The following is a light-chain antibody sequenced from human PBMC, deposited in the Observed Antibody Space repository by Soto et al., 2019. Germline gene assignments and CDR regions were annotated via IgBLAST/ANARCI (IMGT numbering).Light chain of an antibody. V-gene: IGKV4-1*01. CDR2: WAS. CDR1: QSVLYSSNNRNH. J-gene: IGKJ2*01. CDR3: QQHFSTPFT. Sequence: DIVMTQSPDSLAVSLGERATINCKSSQSVLYSSNNRNHLAWYQQKPGQPPKLLFYWASTRESGVPDRFSGSGSGTDFTLTISSLQAEDVAVYYCQQHFSTPFTFGQGTHLEIK.